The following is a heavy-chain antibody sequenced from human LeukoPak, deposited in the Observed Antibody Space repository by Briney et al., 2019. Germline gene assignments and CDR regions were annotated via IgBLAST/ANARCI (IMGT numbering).Heavy chain of an antibody. Sequence: SQTLSLTCTVSGGSISSGGYYWSWIRQHPGKGLEWIGYIYYSGSTYYNPSLKNRVTISVDTSKNQFSLKLSSVTAADTAVYYCARVPVEPYYYYGMDVWGQGTTVTVSS. V-gene: IGHV4-31*03. CDR1: GGSISSGGYY. D-gene: IGHD1-14*01. CDR2: IYYSGST. J-gene: IGHJ6*02. CDR3: ARVPVEPYYYYGMDV.